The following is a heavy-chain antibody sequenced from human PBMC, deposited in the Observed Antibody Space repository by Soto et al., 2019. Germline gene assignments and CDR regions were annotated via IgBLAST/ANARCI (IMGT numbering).Heavy chain of an antibody. D-gene: IGHD5-12*01. Sequence: QVQLVQSGAEVKKPGSSVKVSCKASGVTFSRQDMRWVRQAPGQGLEWMGGIIPIFGTPQYAEKFQDRVTITEDESTSTAYMELISLPSEDTAVYYCATNEGRDGYSFDYWGQGTLVTVSS. CDR1: GVTFSRQD. CDR3: ATNEGRDGYSFDY. J-gene: IGHJ4*02. CDR2: IIPIFGTP. V-gene: IGHV1-69*01.